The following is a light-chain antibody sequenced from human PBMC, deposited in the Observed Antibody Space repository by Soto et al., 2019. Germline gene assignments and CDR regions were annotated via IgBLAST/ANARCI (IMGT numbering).Light chain of an antibody. Sequence: ETLMTQSPATLSVSPGERATLSCRATQSISNNLAWYQQKAGQPPRLLIYGTSTRATGIPARFSGSGSGTEFTLTISSLQSEDFAVYYCQQYNNWPPITFGQGTRLQIK. J-gene: IGKJ5*01. V-gene: IGKV3-15*01. CDR2: GTS. CDR1: QSISNN. CDR3: QQYNNWPPIT.